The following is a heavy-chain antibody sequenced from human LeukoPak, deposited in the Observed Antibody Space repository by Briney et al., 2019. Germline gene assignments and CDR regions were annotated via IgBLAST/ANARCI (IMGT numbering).Heavy chain of an antibody. CDR2: IKQDGSEK. D-gene: IGHD1-26*01. J-gene: IGHJ4*02. V-gene: IGHV3-7*01. CDR1: GFIFSNYA. Sequence: GGSLRLSCAASGFIFSNYAMHWVRQAPGKGLEWVANIKQDGSEKYYVDSVKGRFTISRDNAKNSLYLQMNSLRAEDTAVYYCARGLGRSRDYWGQGTLVTVSS. CDR3: ARGLGRSRDY.